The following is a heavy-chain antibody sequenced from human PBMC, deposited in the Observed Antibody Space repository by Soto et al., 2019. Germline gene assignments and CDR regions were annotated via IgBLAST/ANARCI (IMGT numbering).Heavy chain of an antibody. J-gene: IGHJ5*02. Sequence: PSETLSLTCIVSGGSISGYYWSWIRQPAGKGLEWIGRAYPSGNTNYNPSLQSRVTMSVDTSKNQFSLKLSSMTAAHTPFYFCASNSDSGSDYDPNWFDPWGQGTLVTVSS. V-gene: IGHV4-4*07. D-gene: IGHD1-26*01. CDR2: AYPSGNT. CDR3: ASNSDSGSDYDPNWFDP. CDR1: GGSISGYY.